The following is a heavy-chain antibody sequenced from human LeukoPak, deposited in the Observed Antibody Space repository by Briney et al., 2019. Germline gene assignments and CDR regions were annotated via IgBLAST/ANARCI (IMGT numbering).Heavy chain of an antibody. V-gene: IGHV4-31*03. D-gene: IGHD2-15*01. Sequence: SETLSLTCTVSGDSITSAGYYWTWVRQYPGKGLEWIGYIYNAGSTYCNPSLKSRVTTSLDTSKNQFSLRLSSVTAADTAVYYCARVVAATIYQFDHWGQGTLVTVSS. CDR1: GDSITSAGYY. CDR3: ARVVAATIYQFDH. J-gene: IGHJ4*02. CDR2: IYNAGST.